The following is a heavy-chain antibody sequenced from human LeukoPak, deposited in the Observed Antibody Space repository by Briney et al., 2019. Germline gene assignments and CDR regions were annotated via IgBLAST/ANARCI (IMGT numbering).Heavy chain of an antibody. D-gene: IGHD6-13*01. J-gene: IGHJ4*02. CDR2: ISSSSSYI. CDR3: AREWSAAALDY. Sequence: GGSLRLSCAASGLTFSSYSMNWVRQAPGKGLEWVSSISSSSSYIYYADSVKGRFTISRDNAKNSLYLQMNSLRAEDTAVYYCAREWSAAALDYWGQGTLVTVSS. V-gene: IGHV3-21*01. CDR1: GLTFSSYS.